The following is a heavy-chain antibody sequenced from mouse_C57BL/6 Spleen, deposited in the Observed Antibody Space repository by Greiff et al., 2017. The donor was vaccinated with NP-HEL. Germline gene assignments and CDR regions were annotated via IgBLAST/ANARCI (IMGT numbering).Heavy chain of an antibody. J-gene: IGHJ3*01. Sequence: QVQLQQSGPGLVQPSQSLSITCTVSGFSLTSYGVHWVRQSPGKGLEWLGVIWSGGSTDYNAAFISRLSISKDNSKSQVFFKMNSLQADDTAIYYCARGDYYGSSPLAYWGQGTLVTVSA. D-gene: IGHD1-1*01. CDR2: IWSGGST. V-gene: IGHV2-2*01. CDR1: GFSLTSYG. CDR3: ARGDYYGSSPLAY.